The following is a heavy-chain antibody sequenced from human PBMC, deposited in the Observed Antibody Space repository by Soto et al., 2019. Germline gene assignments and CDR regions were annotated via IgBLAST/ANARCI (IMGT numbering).Heavy chain of an antibody. CDR2: IYYSGST. Sequence: SETLSLTCTVSGGSISSYYWSWIRQPPGKGLEWIGYIYYSGSTNYNPSLKSRVTISVDTSKNQFSLKLSSVTAADTAVYYCARVWRHRWFDPWGQGTLVTVSS. CDR1: GGSISSYY. D-gene: IGHD3-16*01. V-gene: IGHV4-59*01. J-gene: IGHJ5*02. CDR3: ARVWRHRWFDP.